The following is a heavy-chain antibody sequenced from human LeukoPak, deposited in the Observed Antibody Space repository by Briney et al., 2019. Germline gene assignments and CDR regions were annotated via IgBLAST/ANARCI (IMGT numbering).Heavy chain of an antibody. V-gene: IGHV4-38-2*01. CDR2: IYHSGST. J-gene: IGHJ4*02. Sequence: SETLSLTCAVSGYSISSGYYWGWIRQPPGKGLEWIGSIYHSGSTYYNPSLKSRVTISVDTSKNQFSLKLSSVTAADTAMYYCARTPTVTTRAGGFDYWGQGTLVTVSS. CDR3: ARTPTVTTRAGGFDY. CDR1: GYSISSGYY. D-gene: IGHD4-17*01.